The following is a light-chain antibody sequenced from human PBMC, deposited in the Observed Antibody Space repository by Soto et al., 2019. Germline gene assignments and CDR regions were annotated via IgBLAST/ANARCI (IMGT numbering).Light chain of an antibody. CDR3: CSYAGSSTFV. CDR1: SSDVGSYNL. Sequence: QSALTQPASVSGSPGQSITISCTGTSSDVGSYNLVSWYQQHPGKAPKLMIYEGSKRPSGVSNRFSGSKSGNTASLTISGIEAEDEVDYYCCSYAGSSTFVFGTGTKVTVL. V-gene: IGLV2-23*01. J-gene: IGLJ1*01. CDR2: EGS.